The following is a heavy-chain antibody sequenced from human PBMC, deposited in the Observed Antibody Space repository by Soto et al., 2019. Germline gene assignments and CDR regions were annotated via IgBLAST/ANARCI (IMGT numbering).Heavy chain of an antibody. V-gene: IGHV4-59*01. CDR3: ARDRPARASGYPLSPPYYYYVMDV. CDR2: IYYNGST. Sequence: SETLSLTCTVSGGSISSYCWSWIRQPPGKGMEWIGYIYYNGSTNYNPSLKSRVTISVDTSKNQFSLKLSSVTAADTAVYYCARDRPARASGYPLSPPYYYYVMDVWGQGTTVTVAS. D-gene: IGHD5-12*01. J-gene: IGHJ6*02. CDR1: GGSISSYC.